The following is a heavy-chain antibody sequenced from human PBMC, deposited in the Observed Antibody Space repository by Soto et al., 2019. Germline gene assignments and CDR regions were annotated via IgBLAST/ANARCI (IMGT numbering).Heavy chain of an antibody. CDR3: AIHHGPTTSENWFDP. CDR1: GYTFFTYD. Sequence: QVHLVQSGVEVKTPGASVKVSCQASGYTFFTYDISWVRQAPGQGLEWMGWISTYSGDTKYAQKFQGRVTITTDTSTTTADLELRSLRSDDAAVYYCAIHHGPTTSENWFDPWGQGTRVTASS. V-gene: IGHV1-18*01. J-gene: IGHJ5*02. CDR2: ISTYSGDT. D-gene: IGHD5-12*01.